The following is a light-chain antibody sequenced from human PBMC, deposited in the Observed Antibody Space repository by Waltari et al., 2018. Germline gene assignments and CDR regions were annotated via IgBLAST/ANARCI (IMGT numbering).Light chain of an antibody. CDR1: QTVLYSSNNKNY. Sequence: DIVMTQSPDSLAVSLGERATIRCKSSQTVLYSSNNKNYLAWYQQKTGHPPRLLLYWASTRDSGVPARFSGSGSGTDFTLTISSLQAEDAAVYYCQQYFDSPLTFGPGTRVEI. CDR2: WAS. J-gene: IGKJ3*01. CDR3: QQYFDSPLT. V-gene: IGKV4-1*01.